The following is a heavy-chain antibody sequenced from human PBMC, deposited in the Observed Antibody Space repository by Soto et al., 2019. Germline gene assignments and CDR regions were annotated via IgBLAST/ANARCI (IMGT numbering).Heavy chain of an antibody. J-gene: IGHJ4*02. D-gene: IGHD3-10*01. CDR3: AKAREVTLVRISLAQ. CDR1: GFTLSSSA. CDR2: ISVSGGST. V-gene: IGHV3-23*01. Sequence: GGSLRLSCAVSGFTLSSSAMSWVRQAPGKGLEWVSSISVSGGSTYYAGSVKGRFTISRDNSKNTLYLQMNSLRAEDTAVYYCAKAREVTLVRISLAQWGQGTLVTVSS.